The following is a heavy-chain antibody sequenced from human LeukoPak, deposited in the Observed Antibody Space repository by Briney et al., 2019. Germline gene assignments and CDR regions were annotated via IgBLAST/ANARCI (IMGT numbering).Heavy chain of an antibody. CDR3: ARGGYCSSTSCPHDAFDI. CDR1: GGSISSHY. Sequence: SETLSLTCTVSGGSISSHYWSWIRQPPGKGLEWIGFGYYSGSTNTNYNPSLKSRVTISVDSSKNQFSLKMSSVTTADTAVYYCARGGYCSSTSCPHDAFDIWGQGTMVTVSS. D-gene: IGHD2-2*01. CDR2: GYYSGSTNT. V-gene: IGHV4-59*11. J-gene: IGHJ3*02.